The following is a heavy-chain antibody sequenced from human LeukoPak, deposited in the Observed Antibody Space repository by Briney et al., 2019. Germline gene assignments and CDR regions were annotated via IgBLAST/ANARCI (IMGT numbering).Heavy chain of an antibody. D-gene: IGHD3-22*01. V-gene: IGHV4-59*01. CDR3: ARAMIDVAFDI. J-gene: IGHJ3*02. Sequence: PSETLSLTCTVSGGSISSYYWSWIRQPPGKGLEWIGYIYYSGSTNYNPSLKSRVTISVDTSKNQFSLKLSSVTAADTAVYYCARAMIDVAFDIWGQETMVTVSS. CDR1: GGSISSYY. CDR2: IYYSGST.